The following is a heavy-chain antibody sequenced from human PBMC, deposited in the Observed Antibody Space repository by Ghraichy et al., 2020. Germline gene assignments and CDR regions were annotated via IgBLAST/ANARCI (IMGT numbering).Heavy chain of an antibody. D-gene: IGHD2-2*01. V-gene: IGHV4-34*01. CDR3: ARGADCSSTSCYPGGY. Sequence: SETLSPTCAVYGGSFSGYYWSWIRQPPGKGLEWIGEINNSGSTNYNPSLKSRVTISVDTSKNQFSLKLSSVNAADTAVYYCARGADCSSTSCYPGGYWGQGTLVTVSS. CDR2: INNSGST. J-gene: IGHJ4*02. CDR1: GGSFSGYY.